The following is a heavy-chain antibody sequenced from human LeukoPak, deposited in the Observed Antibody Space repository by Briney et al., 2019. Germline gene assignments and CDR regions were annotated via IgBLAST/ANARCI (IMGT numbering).Heavy chain of an antibody. D-gene: IGHD3-22*01. Sequence: ASVKVSCKASGYTFTSYAMNWVRQAPGQGLEWMGWINTNTGNPTYAQGFTGRFVFSLDTSVSTAYLQISSLKAEDTAVYYCARPPRSWYYDSSGYYFFDYWGQGTLVTVSS. CDR2: INTNTGNP. CDR3: ARPPRSWYYDSSGYYFFDY. V-gene: IGHV7-4-1*02. J-gene: IGHJ4*02. CDR1: GYTFTSYA.